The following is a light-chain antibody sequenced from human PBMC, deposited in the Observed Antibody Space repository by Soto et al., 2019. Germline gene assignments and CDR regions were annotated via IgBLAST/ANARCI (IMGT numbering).Light chain of an antibody. J-gene: IGKJ4*01. CDR3: QQYNDWPPLT. CDR2: GAS. V-gene: IGKV3-15*01. CDR1: QSVSSD. Sequence: EIVMTQSPATLSVSPEERATLSCRASQSVSSDLAWFQQKPGQAPRLLISGASTRAPGIPARFSGSGSGTEFTLTINNLQSEDFAVYYCQQYNDWPPLTFGGGTKVEI.